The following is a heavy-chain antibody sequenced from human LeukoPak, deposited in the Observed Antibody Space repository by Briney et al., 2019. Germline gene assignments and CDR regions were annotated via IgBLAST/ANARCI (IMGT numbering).Heavy chain of an antibody. Sequence: QPGRSLRLSCAASGFTFSSYGMHWVRQAPGKGLEWVAVISYDGSNKYYADSVKGRFTISRDNSKNTLYLQMNSLRAEDTAVYYCAKPCGLGKGYYFDYWGQGTLVTVSS. CDR3: AKPCGLGKGYYFDY. CDR2: ISYDGSNK. J-gene: IGHJ4*02. D-gene: IGHD2-21*01. V-gene: IGHV3-30*18. CDR1: GFTFSSYG.